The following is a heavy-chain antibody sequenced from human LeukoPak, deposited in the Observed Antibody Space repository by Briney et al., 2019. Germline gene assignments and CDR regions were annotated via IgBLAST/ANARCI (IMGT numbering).Heavy chain of an antibody. V-gene: IGHV4-59*08. CDR2: IYYSGST. CDR3: ARQEYCGGDCFEDN. CDR1: GGSISSYY. J-gene: IGHJ4*02. Sequence: SETLPLTCTVSGGSISSYYWSWIRQPPGKGLEWIGYIYYSGSTNYNPSLKSRVTISVDTSKNQFSLKLRSVTAADTAVYYCARQEYCGGDCFEDNWGQGTLVTVSS. D-gene: IGHD2-21*02.